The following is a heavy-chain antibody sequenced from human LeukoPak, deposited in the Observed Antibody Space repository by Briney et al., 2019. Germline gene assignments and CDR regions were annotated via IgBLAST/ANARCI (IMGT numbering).Heavy chain of an antibody. Sequence: GASVKVSCKASGGTFSSYAISWVRQAPGQGLEWMGGIIPIFGTANYAQKFQGRVTITADKSTSTAYMELSSLRSEDTAVYYCARGRAAYYYDSSGYTNDAFDIWGQGTMVTVSS. J-gene: IGHJ3*02. CDR1: GGTFSSYA. CDR3: ARGRAAYYYDSSGYTNDAFDI. V-gene: IGHV1-69*06. CDR2: IIPIFGTA. D-gene: IGHD3-22*01.